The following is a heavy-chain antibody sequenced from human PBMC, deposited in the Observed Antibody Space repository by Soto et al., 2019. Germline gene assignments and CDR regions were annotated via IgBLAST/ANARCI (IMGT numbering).Heavy chain of an antibody. V-gene: IGHV1-2*04. CDR1: GYTFTGYY. J-gene: IGHJ4*02. Sequence: QVQLVQSGAEVKKPGASVKVSCKASGYTFTGYYMHWVRQAPGQGLEWMGWINPNSGGTNYAQKFQGWVTMTRDTSISKGYMELSRLRSDDTAVYYCARAWHGVVITSYFDYWGQGTLVTVSS. CDR3: ARAWHGVVITSYFDY. CDR2: INPNSGGT. D-gene: IGHD3-22*01.